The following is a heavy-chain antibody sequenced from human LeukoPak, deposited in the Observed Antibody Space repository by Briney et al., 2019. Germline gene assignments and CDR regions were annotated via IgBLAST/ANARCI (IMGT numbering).Heavy chain of an antibody. CDR1: GFTFSSYW. CDR3: ATSPDWNPTGY. CDR2: INSDGSST. Sequence: GGSLRLSCAASGFTFSSYWMHRVRQAPGKGLVWVSRINSDGSSTSYADSVKGRFTISRDNAKNTLYLQMNSLRAEDTAVYYCATSPDWNPTGYWGQGTLVTVSS. J-gene: IGHJ4*02. V-gene: IGHV3-74*01. D-gene: IGHD1-1*01.